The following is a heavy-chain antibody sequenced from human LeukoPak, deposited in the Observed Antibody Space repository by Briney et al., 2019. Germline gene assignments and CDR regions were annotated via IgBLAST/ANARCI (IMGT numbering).Heavy chain of an antibody. J-gene: IGHJ4*02. Sequence: SVKVSCKASGGTFSSYAISWMRQAPGQGLEWMGGIIPIFGTANYAQKFQGRVTITADESTSTAYMELSSLRSEDTAVYYCARVSYVWGSYRSRYFDYWGQGTVVTVSS. V-gene: IGHV1-69*13. CDR2: IIPIFGTA. CDR3: ARVSYVWGSYRSRYFDY. CDR1: GGTFSSYA. D-gene: IGHD3-16*02.